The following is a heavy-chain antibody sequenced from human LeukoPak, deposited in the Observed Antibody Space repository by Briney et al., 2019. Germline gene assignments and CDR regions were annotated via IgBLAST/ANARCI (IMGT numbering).Heavy chain of an antibody. V-gene: IGHV1-8*01. Sequence: GASVKVSCKASGYTFTSYDINWVRQATGQGLEWMGWMNPNSGNTGYAQKFQGRVTMTRNTSISTAYMELSSLRSEDTAVYYCAREDYYGSGSYYNPLFDYWGQGTLVTVSS. CDR1: GYTFTSYD. D-gene: IGHD3-10*01. CDR3: AREDYYGSGSYYNPLFDY. J-gene: IGHJ4*02. CDR2: MNPNSGNT.